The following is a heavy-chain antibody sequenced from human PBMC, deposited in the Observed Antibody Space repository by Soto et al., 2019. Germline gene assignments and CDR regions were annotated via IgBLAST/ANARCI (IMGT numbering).Heavy chain of an antibody. D-gene: IGHD2-2*01. CDR1: GFSFRDAW. CDR2: MKKDGSEK. CDR3: ATNAF. J-gene: IGHJ4*02. V-gene: IGHV3-7*01. Sequence: PGGSLRLSCAASGFSFRDAWMSWVRQAPGKGPEWVAKMKKDGSEKYYVDSVKGRFTISRDNARSSLYLQMNSLTADDTAVYYCATNAFWGQGSLVTVSS.